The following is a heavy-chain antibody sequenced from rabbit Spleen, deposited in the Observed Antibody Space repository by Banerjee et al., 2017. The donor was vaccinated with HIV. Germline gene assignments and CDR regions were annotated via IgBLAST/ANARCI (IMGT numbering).Heavy chain of an antibody. Sequence: QQQLVESGGDLVKPGASLTLTCTASGFSFSSNAMCWVRQAPGKGPEWIACIGAGDGNTYYASWAKGRFTISKTSSTVDLKMTSLTAADTATYFCARPDTTNGGYFPFYFNLWGQGTLVTVS. CDR3: ARPDTTNGGYFPFYFNL. CDR2: IGAGDGNT. CDR1: GFSFSSNA. D-gene: IGHD1-1*01. V-gene: IGHV1S45*01. J-gene: IGHJ4*01.